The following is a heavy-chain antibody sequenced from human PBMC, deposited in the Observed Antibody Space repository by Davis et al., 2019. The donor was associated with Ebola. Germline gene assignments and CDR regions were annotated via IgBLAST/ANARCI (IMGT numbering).Heavy chain of an antibody. Sequence: GESLKISCAASGFTFSSYGMHWVRQAPGKGLEWVAVISYDGNNRYYADSVKGRFTISRDNSKNTLFLQMNSLRAEDTAVYYCTKDGDWSGYHLGAFDIWGQGTMITVSS. D-gene: IGHD3-3*01. CDR2: ISYDGNNR. CDR1: GFTFSSYG. V-gene: IGHV3-30*18. CDR3: TKDGDWSGYHLGAFDI. J-gene: IGHJ3*02.